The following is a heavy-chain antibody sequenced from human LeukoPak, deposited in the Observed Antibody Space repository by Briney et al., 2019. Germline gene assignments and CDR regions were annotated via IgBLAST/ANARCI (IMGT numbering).Heavy chain of an antibody. Sequence: ASVKVSCKASGYTFTSYYMHWVRQAPGQGLEWMGIINPSGGSTSYAQKFQGRVTMTRDMSTSAVYMELSSLRSEDTAVYYCARALLEGPEVAAPIYWGQGTLVTVSS. V-gene: IGHV1-46*01. J-gene: IGHJ4*02. D-gene: IGHD6-6*01. CDR2: INPSGGST. CDR1: GYTFTSYY. CDR3: ARALLEGPEVAAPIY.